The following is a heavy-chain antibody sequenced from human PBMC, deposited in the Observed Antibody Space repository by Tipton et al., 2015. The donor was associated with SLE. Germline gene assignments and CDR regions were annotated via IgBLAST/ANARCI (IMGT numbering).Heavy chain of an antibody. D-gene: IGHD6-6*01. V-gene: IGHV4-59*08. Sequence: TLSLTCSMSGGSMSDYYWSWIRQPPGKGLEWIGFIYYSGNANYNPSLKSRVTILIDTSRNQVSLKLSSVTAADTAVYYCASTLGSSIDHWGQGTLVTVSS. CDR2: IYYSGNA. J-gene: IGHJ4*02. CDR1: GGSMSDYY. CDR3: ASTLGSSIDH.